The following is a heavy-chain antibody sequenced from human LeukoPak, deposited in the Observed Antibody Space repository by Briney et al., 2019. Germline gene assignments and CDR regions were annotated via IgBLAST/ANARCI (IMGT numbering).Heavy chain of an antibody. Sequence: GGSLRLSCAASGFTFSSYWMHWVRQAPGKGLVWVSRINSDGSSTSYADSVKGRFTISRDNAMNTLYLQMNSLRAEDTAVYYCARPYPSVLDVFDIWGQGTMVTVSS. CDR3: ARPYPSVLDVFDI. CDR1: GFTFSSYW. V-gene: IGHV3-74*01. CDR2: INSDGSST. D-gene: IGHD2-2*01. J-gene: IGHJ3*02.